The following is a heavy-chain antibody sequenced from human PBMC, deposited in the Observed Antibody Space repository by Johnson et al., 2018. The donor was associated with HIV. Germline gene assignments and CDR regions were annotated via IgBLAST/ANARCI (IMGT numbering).Heavy chain of an antibody. V-gene: IGHV3-20*04. CDR1: RFKFDDYG. D-gene: IGHD2-15*01. Sequence: EQLVESGGGVVRPGGSLRLSCAASRFKFDDYGMSWVRQGPGKGLEWVSGINWNGGSTGYADSVKGRFIISRDNAKNSLHLQMNSLGAEDTAVYYCARDPFTPAGSDAFDIWGQGTMVTVSS. CDR2: INWNGGST. CDR3: ARDPFTPAGSDAFDI. J-gene: IGHJ3*02.